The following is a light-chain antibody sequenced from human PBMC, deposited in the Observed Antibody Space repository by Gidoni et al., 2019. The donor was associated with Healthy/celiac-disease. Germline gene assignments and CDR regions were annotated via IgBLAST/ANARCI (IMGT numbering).Light chain of an antibody. Sequence: QSALTQPASVSGSPGQSSTISCTGTSSDVGGYDYVSWYQQHPGKAPKLMIYEVSTRPSGVSNRFSGSTSGNTSSLTISGLQAEDEADYYCSSYTSSSTPSVFGTGTTVTVL. J-gene: IGLJ1*01. CDR3: SSYTSSSTPSV. CDR2: EVS. CDR1: SSDVGGYDY. V-gene: IGLV2-14*01.